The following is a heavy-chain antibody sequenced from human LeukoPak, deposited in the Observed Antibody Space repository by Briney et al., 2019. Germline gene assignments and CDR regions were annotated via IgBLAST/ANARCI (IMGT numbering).Heavy chain of an antibody. CDR2: INPNSGGT. CDR1: GYTFTGYC. J-gene: IGHJ3*02. V-gene: IGHV1-2*02. CDR3: ARGPGWAYDSSGWRDAFDI. D-gene: IGHD3-22*01. Sequence: ASVKLSCKASGYTFTGYCMHWVRQAPGQGLEWMGWINPNSGGTNYAQKFQGRVTMTRDTSISTAYMELSRLRSDDTAVYYCARGPGWAYDSSGWRDAFDIWGQGTMVTVSS.